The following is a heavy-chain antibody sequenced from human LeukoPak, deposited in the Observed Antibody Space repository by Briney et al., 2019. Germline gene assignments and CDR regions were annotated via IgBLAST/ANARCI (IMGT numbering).Heavy chain of an antibody. Sequence: PGGSLRLSCAASGFTFSSYAMSWVRQAPGKGLEWVSAISGSGGSTYYADSVKGRLTISRDNSKNTLYLQMNSLRAEDTAVYYCARADYYDSSGYYYGYFDYWGQGTLVTVSS. CDR1: GFTFSSYA. J-gene: IGHJ4*02. D-gene: IGHD3-22*01. CDR2: ISGSGGST. CDR3: ARADYYDSSGYYYGYFDY. V-gene: IGHV3-23*01.